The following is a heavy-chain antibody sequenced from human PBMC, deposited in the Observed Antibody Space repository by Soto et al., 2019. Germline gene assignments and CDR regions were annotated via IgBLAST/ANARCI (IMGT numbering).Heavy chain of an antibody. Sequence: QVQLVESGGGVVQPGRSLRLSCAASGFSFSDHGMHWVRQAPGKGLEWVAVIWYDGSRENYADSVKGRFSISRDNSKNTLFLQMNILRAEVTAEYYGARSLDTALAPLDYWGKGTLVTVSS. V-gene: IGHV3-33*01. CDR2: IWYDGSRE. D-gene: IGHD5-18*01. CDR1: GFSFSDHG. CDR3: ARSLDTALAPLDY. J-gene: IGHJ4*02.